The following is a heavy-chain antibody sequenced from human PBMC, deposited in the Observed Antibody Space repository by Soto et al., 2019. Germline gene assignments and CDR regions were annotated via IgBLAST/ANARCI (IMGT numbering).Heavy chain of an antibody. Sequence: ASVKVSCKASGKTLTSYDINWVRQAAGHGLEWMGWINPNSGNIGYAQKFQGRVTMTRDTAIRTAYMEVSRLRSDDTAVYYCARGRASGSYYLLDYWGQGTLVTVSS. D-gene: IGHD3-10*01. J-gene: IGHJ4*02. CDR1: GKTLTSYD. CDR2: INPNSGNI. CDR3: ARGRASGSYYLLDY. V-gene: IGHV1-8*01.